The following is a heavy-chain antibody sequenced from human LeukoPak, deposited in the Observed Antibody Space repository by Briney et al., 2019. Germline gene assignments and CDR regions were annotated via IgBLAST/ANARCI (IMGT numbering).Heavy chain of an antibody. D-gene: IGHD3-22*01. Sequence: SVKVSCKASGGTLSDYAINWVRQAPGQGLEWMGGIIPMVGTANYGQKFAGRVTIIADESTNTAHMELSGLRSEDTAVYYCAPTSNFYDSSGPWGYFDLWRRGTLVTVSS. V-gene: IGHV1-69*01. CDR2: IIPMVGTA. J-gene: IGHJ2*01. CDR1: GGTLSDYA. CDR3: APTSNFYDSSGPWGYFDL.